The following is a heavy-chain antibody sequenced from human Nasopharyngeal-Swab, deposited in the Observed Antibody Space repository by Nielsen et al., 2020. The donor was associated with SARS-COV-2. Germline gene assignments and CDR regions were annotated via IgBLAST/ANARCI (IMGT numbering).Heavy chain of an antibody. J-gene: IGHJ6*02. CDR3: ARDGLDYDFWSAYFMDV. CDR2: ISSSSSYI. Sequence: GGSLRLSCAASEFTFSNYWMHWVRQAPGKGLEWVSSISSSSSYIYYADSVKGRFTISRDNAKNSLYLQMNSLRAEDTAVYYCARDGLDYDFWSAYFMDVWGQGTTVTVSS. V-gene: IGHV3-21*01. CDR1: EFTFSNYW. D-gene: IGHD3-3*01.